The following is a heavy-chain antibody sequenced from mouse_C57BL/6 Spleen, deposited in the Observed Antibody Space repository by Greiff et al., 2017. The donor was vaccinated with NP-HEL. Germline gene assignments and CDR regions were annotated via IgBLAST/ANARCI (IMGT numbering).Heavy chain of an antibody. Sequence: EVKLVESGGGLVQPGGSLKLSCAASGFTFSDYGMAWVRQAPRKGPEWVAFISNLAYSIYYADTVTGRFTISRENAKNTLYLEMSSLRSEDTAMYYCARGNRYYAMDYWGQGTSVTVSS. CDR1: GFTFSDYG. CDR3: ARGNRYYAMDY. CDR2: ISNLAYSI. J-gene: IGHJ4*01. V-gene: IGHV5-15*04.